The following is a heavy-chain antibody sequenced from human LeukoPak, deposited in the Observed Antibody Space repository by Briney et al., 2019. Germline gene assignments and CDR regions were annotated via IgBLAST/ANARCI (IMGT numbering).Heavy chain of an antibody. Sequence: ASVKVSCKASGGTFSSYAISWVRQAPGQGLEWMGGIIPIFGTANYAQKFQGRVTITADESTSTAYMELSSLRSEDTAVYYCATGHIAVAGIPLNNWGQGTLVTVSS. V-gene: IGHV1-69*13. D-gene: IGHD6-19*01. CDR1: GGTFSSYA. CDR3: ATGHIAVAGIPLNN. J-gene: IGHJ4*02. CDR2: IIPIFGTA.